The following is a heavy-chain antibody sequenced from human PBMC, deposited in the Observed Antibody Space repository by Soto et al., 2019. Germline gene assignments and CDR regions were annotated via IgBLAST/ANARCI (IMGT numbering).Heavy chain of an antibody. CDR1: GGSIGTYF. J-gene: IGHJ4*01. CDR3: ARSYGDLPDY. Sequence: QVQLQESGPGLVKPSETLSLNCSVSGGSIGTYFWGWIRQPPGKGLEWIGHIYYSGSTSYNPSLRSRVTISLDTSKNQFSLRLRSVSAADTAVYYCARSYGDLPDYCGQGTLVTVSS. CDR2: IYYSGST. D-gene: IGHD4-17*01. V-gene: IGHV4-59*08.